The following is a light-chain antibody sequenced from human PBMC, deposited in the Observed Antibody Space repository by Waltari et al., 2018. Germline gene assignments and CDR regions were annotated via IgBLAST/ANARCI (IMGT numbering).Light chain of an antibody. J-gene: IGKJ2*01. V-gene: IGKV1-5*03. CDR3: QQYNSYSHT. Sequence: DIQMPQSPSTLSASVGDRVTITCRASQSISSWLAWYQQKPGKAPTLLIYKASSLESGVPSRFSGSGSGTEFTLTISSLQPDDFATYYCQQYNSYSHTFGQGTKLEIK. CDR2: KAS. CDR1: QSISSW.